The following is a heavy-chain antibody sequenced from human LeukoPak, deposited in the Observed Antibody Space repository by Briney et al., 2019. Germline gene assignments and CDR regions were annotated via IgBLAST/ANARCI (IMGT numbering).Heavy chain of an antibody. D-gene: IGHD2-2*02. Sequence: PGGSLRLSCAASGFTFSSYAMSWVRQAPGKGLEWVSDISGSGGSTYYADSVKGRFTISRDNSKNTLYLQMNSLRAEDTAVYYCAKPHRAYCSSTSCSTAFDPWGQGTLVTVSS. CDR1: GFTFSSYA. CDR2: ISGSGGST. J-gene: IGHJ5*02. V-gene: IGHV3-23*01. CDR3: AKPHRAYCSSTSCSTAFDP.